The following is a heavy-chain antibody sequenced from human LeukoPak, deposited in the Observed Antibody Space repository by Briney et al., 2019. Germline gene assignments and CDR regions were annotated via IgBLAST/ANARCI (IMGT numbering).Heavy chain of an antibody. V-gene: IGHV1-45*02. J-gene: IGHJ4*02. CDR1: GYTFTYRY. CDR2: ITPYNGNR. Sequence: ASVKVSCEASGYTFTYRYLHWVRQAPGQAFEWMGWITPYNGNRNYAKKFQDRVTITRDTSLSTAHMELSSLRSEDTAMYYCARSALYSTKSDYYFESWGQGTLVTVSS. CDR3: ARSALYSTKSDYYFES. D-gene: IGHD2-2*01.